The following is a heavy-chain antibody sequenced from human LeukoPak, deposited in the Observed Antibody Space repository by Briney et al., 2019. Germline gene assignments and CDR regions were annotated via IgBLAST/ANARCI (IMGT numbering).Heavy chain of an antibody. D-gene: IGHD2-21*02. Sequence: GGSLRLSCAASGFTFSDYYMSWIRQAPGKGLEWLSYISGSGSTIYYGDSVRGRFTISRDNAKSSLFLEMNSLRAEDTAVYYCARNRGVVTAVHFDYWGQGTLVTVSS. V-gene: IGHV3-11*01. CDR1: GFTFSDYY. CDR2: ISGSGSTI. J-gene: IGHJ4*02. CDR3: ARNRGVVTAVHFDY.